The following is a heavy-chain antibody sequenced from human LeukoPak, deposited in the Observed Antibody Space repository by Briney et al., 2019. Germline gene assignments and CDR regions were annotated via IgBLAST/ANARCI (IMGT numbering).Heavy chain of an antibody. J-gene: IGHJ3*02. V-gene: IGHV4-4*07. CDR1: GGSISSYY. D-gene: IGHD6-13*01. Sequence: PSETLSLTCTVSGGSISSYYWSWIRQPAGKGLEWIGRIYPSGSTNYNPSLKSRVTMSVDTSKKQFSLKLSSVTAADTAVYYCARDSSSWSATNDAFDIWGQGTMVTVSS. CDR3: ARDSSSWSATNDAFDI. CDR2: IYPSGST.